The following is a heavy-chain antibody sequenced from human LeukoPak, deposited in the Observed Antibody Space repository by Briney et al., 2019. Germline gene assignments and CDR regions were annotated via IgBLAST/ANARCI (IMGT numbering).Heavy chain of an antibody. J-gene: IGHJ6*03. CDR3: ARGQEHSAAAPRATGDYYYYMDV. CDR2: ISAYNGNT. V-gene: IGHV1-18*01. D-gene: IGHD2-2*01. Sequence: ASVKVSCKACGYTFTSYGISWVRQAPGQGLEWMGWISAYNGNTNYAQKLQGRVTMTTDTSTSTAYMELRSLRSDDTAVYYCARGQEHSAAAPRATGDYYYYMDVWGKGTTVTVSS. CDR1: GYTFTSYG.